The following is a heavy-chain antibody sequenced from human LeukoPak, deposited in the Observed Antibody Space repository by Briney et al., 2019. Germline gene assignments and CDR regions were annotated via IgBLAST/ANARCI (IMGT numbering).Heavy chain of an antibody. D-gene: IGHD2-2*02. V-gene: IGHV5-51*01. J-gene: IGHJ6*02. CDR1: GYSFRDHW. Sequence: GESLKISCKGSGYSFRDHWIGWVRQMPGKGPELMGLIFPDDSNTVYSPSFQGQVTISVDKSISTAYVQWSSLKASDTAIYYCARYGLQGCSTNCYRSFYYYGMDVWGQGTAVTVSS. CDR2: IFPDDSNT. CDR3: ARYGLQGCSTNCYRSFYYYGMDV.